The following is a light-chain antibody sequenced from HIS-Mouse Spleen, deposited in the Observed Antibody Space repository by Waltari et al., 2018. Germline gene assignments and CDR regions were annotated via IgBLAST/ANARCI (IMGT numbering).Light chain of an antibody. Sequence: DIQLTPSPSFLSASVRDSVTITCRASQGISSYLAWYQQKPGKDPKLLIYAASTLQSGVPSRFSGSGSGTEFTLTISSLQPEDFATYYCQQLNSYPPTFGQGSKVEIK. CDR1: QGISSY. J-gene: IGKJ1*01. CDR2: AAS. V-gene: IGKV1-9*01. CDR3: QQLNSYPPT.